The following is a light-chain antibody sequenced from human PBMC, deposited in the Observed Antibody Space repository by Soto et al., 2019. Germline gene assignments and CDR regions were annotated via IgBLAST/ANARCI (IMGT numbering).Light chain of an antibody. CDR3: QQRHMWPIT. CDR1: QSFRGL. V-gene: IGKV3-11*01. CDR2: DAY. J-gene: IGKJ5*01. Sequence: EVVLTQSPVTLSLSPGGRATLSCRASQSFRGLLAWYQQKPGQAPRLLIYDAYNRATGIPPRFSGSGPGTDFTLTISSLEPEDSAVYYCQQRHMWPITFGQGTRLEIK.